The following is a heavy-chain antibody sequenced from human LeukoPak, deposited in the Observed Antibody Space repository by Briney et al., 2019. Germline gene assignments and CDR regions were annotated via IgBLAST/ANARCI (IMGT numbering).Heavy chain of an antibody. CDR2: ISSSSSTI. CDR1: GFTFSSYS. J-gene: IGHJ6*03. Sequence: GGSLRLSCAASGFTFSSYSMNWVRQAPGKGLEWVSYISSSSSTIYYADSVKGRFTISRDNAKNSLYLQMNSLRAEDTAVYYCARAGIRYCSSTSCYAYYMDVWGKGTTVTVSS. V-gene: IGHV3-48*04. D-gene: IGHD2-2*01. CDR3: ARAGIRYCSSTSCYAYYMDV.